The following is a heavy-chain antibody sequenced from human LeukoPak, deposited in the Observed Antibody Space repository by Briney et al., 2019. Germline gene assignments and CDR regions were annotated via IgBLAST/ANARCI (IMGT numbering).Heavy chain of an antibody. CDR1: GFTFSSYW. V-gene: IGHV3-7*05. CDR3: ARDSPVVSGWYQVRYAFDI. Sequence: GGSLRLSCAASGFTFSSYWMSWVRQAPGKGLEWVANRKQDGSEKYYVDSVKGRFTISRDNAKNSLYLQMNSLRAEDTAVYYCARDSPVVSGWYQVRYAFDIWGQGTMVTVSS. J-gene: IGHJ3*02. D-gene: IGHD6-19*01. CDR2: RKQDGSEK.